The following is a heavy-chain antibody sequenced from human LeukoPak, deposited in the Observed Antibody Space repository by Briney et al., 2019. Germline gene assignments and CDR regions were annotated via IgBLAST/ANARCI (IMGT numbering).Heavy chain of an antibody. V-gene: IGHV3-30*04. CDR2: ISYGGSDK. CDR1: GFTFSNYT. CDR3: AKARVYYDSSGYRVRGYYMDV. Sequence: GGSLRLSCAASGFTFSNYTMHWVRQAPGKGLEWVAVISYGGSDKYYDDSVKGRFTISRDSSKNTVYLQMNSLRAEDMALYYCAKARVYYDSSGYRVRGYYMDVWGKGTTVTVSS. D-gene: IGHD3-22*01. J-gene: IGHJ6*03.